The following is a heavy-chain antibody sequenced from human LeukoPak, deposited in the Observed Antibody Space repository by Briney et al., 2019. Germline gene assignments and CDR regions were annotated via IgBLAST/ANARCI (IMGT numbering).Heavy chain of an antibody. Sequence: SETLSLTCTVSGGSISDGHWLSWVRQPPGKGLEWIGEIYQSGITNYNPSLKSRVTISVDKSKNEISLNLNSVTAADTAVYYCARGGYFRNNWFDPWGQGVLVTVSS. CDR3: ARGGYFRNNWFDP. J-gene: IGHJ5*02. V-gene: IGHV4-4*02. CDR1: GGSISDGHW. D-gene: IGHD2-15*01. CDR2: IYQSGIT.